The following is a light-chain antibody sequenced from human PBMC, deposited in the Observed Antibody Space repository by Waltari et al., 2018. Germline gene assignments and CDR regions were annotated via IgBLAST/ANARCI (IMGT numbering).Light chain of an antibody. J-gene: IGLJ2*01. Sequence: QSALTQPASLSGSPGQSLTISCTGTSSDMGSYNSVSWYQQHPGEAPKLMIYDVSVRPSGVSNRFSGSKSGNKASLTISWLQAEDEADYYCSSSTSRTALLFGGGTKLTVL. CDR3: SSSTSRTALL. CDR1: SSDMGSYNS. V-gene: IGLV2-14*03. CDR2: DVS.